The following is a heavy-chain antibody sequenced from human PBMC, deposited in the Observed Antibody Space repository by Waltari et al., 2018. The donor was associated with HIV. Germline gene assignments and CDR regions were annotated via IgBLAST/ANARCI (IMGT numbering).Heavy chain of an antibody. V-gene: IGHV4-34*01. CDR2: LNHSGST. J-gene: IGHJ6*02. CDR3: ARRIAGACYGMDV. CDR1: GGSFSGYY. D-gene: IGHD2-15*01. Sequence: QVQLQQWGAGLLKPSETLSLTCAVYGGSFSGYYWSWIRQPPGKGREWIGELNHSGSTNYNPSLKIRVTISVDTSKNQFSLKLSSGTAADTAVYYCARRIAGACYGMDVWGQGTTVTVSS.